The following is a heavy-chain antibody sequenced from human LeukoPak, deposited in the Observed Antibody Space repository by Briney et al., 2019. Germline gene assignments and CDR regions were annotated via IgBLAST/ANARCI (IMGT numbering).Heavy chain of an antibody. CDR3: TRVEGQRAFDY. V-gene: IGHV4-38-2*02. Sequence: SETLSLTCTVSNYSISSDYSWGWIRQPPGKGLEWIGSIYHSGSTYYNPSLKSRVIISIDTSKNHFSLKLSSVTAADTALYHCTRVEGQRAFDYWGQGTLVTVSS. CDR1: NYSISSDYS. CDR2: IYHSGST. J-gene: IGHJ4*02.